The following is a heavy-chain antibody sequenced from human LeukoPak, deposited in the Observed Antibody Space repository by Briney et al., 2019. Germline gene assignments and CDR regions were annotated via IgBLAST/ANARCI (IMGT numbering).Heavy chain of an antibody. CDR1: GYTFTSYG. CDR3: TRAGIPGYCSAATCSNWFDP. D-gene: IGHD2-15*01. Sequence: GASVKVSCKASGYTFTSYGISWVRQAPGQGLEWMGWISAYNGNTNYAQKFQGRVSITADKSTNTTYMELSSLTSEDTAVYYCTRAGIPGYCSAATCSNWFDPWGQGTLVTVSS. V-gene: IGHV1-18*01. CDR2: ISAYNGNT. J-gene: IGHJ5*02.